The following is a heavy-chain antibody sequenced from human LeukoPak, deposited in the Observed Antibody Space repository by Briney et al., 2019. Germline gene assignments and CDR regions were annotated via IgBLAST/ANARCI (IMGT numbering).Heavy chain of an antibody. CDR2: ISSSGSTI. D-gene: IGHD2-2*01. V-gene: IGHV3-48*03. J-gene: IGHJ4*02. Sequence: GGSLRLSCAASGFTFSSYEMNWVRQAPGKGLEWVSYISSSGSTIYYADSVKGRFTISRDNAKNSLYLQMNSLRAEDTAVYYCARGGYCSSTSCSLDYWGQGTLVTVSS. CDR3: ARGGYCSSTSCSLDY. CDR1: GFTFSSYE.